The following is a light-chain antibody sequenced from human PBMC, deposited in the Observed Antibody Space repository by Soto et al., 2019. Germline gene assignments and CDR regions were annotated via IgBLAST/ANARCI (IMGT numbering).Light chain of an antibody. J-gene: IGKJ1*01. Sequence: EVVLTQSPGNLSLSPGERATLSCRASQPVSPSFLAWYQQKGGQAPRLLIYGASTRSSGVPDRFSGSGSGTDFTLTISELEPEDFAVYYCQHYDWSLTWTFGPGTKVDIK. V-gene: IGKV3-20*01. CDR2: GAS. CDR1: QPVSPSF. CDR3: QHYDWSLTWT.